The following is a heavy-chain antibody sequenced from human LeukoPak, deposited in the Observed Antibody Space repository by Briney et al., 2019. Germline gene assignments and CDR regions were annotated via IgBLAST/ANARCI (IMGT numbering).Heavy chain of an antibody. CDR2: ISGNGGST. J-gene: IGHJ4*02. V-gene: IGHV3-23*01. D-gene: IGHD3-3*01. CDR3: AKLHDFWSGYCDF. Sequence: GGSLRLSCAASGFTFSSYGMNWVRQAPGKGLEWVSTISGNGGSTYYADSVQGRFTISRDNSKNTLYLRMNSLRAEATAVYYCAKLHDFWSGYCDFWGQGTLVTVSS. CDR1: GFTFSSYG.